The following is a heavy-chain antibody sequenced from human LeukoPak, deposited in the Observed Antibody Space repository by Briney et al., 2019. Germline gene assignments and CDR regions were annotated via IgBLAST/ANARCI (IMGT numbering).Heavy chain of an antibody. Sequence: ASVKVSYKTSGYSFTDYYMHWVRQAPGQGLEWMGWINPNSGGTSSAQKFQGRVTMTRGTSITTVYMEVSWLTSDDTAIYYCARADRLDGGPYLIGPWGQGTLVTVSS. CDR3: ARADRLDGGPYLIGP. CDR1: GYSFTDYY. J-gene: IGHJ5*02. V-gene: IGHV1-2*02. CDR2: INPNSGGT. D-gene: IGHD2-21*01.